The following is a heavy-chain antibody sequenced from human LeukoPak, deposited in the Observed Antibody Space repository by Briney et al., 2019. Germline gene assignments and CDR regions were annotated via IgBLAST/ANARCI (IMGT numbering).Heavy chain of an antibody. Sequence: GGSLRLSCTASGFTSGTYAMSWVRQAPGKGLEWVSAISGRDGSTFYADSVKGRFTISRDNSKNTLYLQMNSLRAEDTAVYYCAKDMSYDILTGYANFDYWGQGTLVAVSS. CDR1: GFTSGTYA. CDR2: ISGRDGST. D-gene: IGHD3-9*01. J-gene: IGHJ4*02. V-gene: IGHV3-23*01. CDR3: AKDMSYDILTGYANFDY.